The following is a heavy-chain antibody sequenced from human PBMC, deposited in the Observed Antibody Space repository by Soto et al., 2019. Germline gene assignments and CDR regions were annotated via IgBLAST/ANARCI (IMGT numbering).Heavy chain of an antibody. CDR1: GFTVSSNY. J-gene: IGHJ6*02. CDR3: ACPGPHTLLPYYYGMDV. V-gene: IGHV3-53*01. CDR2: IYSGGST. D-gene: IGHD2-15*01. Sequence: GGSLRLSCAASGFTVSSNYISWVRQAPGKGLEWVSVIYSGGSTYYADSVKGRFTISRDNSKNTLYLQMNSLRAEDTAVYYCACPGPHTLLPYYYGMDVWGQGTTVTVSS.